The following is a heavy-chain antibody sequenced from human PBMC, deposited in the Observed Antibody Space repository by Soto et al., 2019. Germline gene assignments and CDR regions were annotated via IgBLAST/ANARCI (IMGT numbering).Heavy chain of an antibody. CDR3: ARGLATKNPGGYYYYGMDV. Sequence: SETLSLTCAVSGGSISSSNWWSWVRQPPGKGLEWIGEIYHSGSTNYNPSLKSRVTVSVDKSKNQFSLKLSSVTAADTAVYYCARGLATKNPGGYYYYGMDVWGQGTTVTVSS. J-gene: IGHJ6*02. D-gene: IGHD5-12*01. CDR2: IYHSGST. V-gene: IGHV4-4*02. CDR1: GGSISSSNW.